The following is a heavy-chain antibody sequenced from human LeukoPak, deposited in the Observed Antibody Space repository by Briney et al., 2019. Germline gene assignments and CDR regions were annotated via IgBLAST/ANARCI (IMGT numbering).Heavy chain of an antibody. J-gene: IGHJ4*02. V-gene: IGHV3-48*02. Sequence: GSLRLSCAASGFTFSSHNMNWVRQAPGKGLEWVSYISSGGTTMQYADSVKGRFTISRDNAKNSLYLQMNSLRDEDTAVYYCARNYDYWGQGTPVTVSS. D-gene: IGHD1-7*01. CDR3: ARNYDY. CDR2: ISSGGTTM. CDR1: GFTFSSHN.